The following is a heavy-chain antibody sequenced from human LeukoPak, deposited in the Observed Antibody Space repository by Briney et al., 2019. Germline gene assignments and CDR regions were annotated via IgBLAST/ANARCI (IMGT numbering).Heavy chain of an antibody. Sequence: ASVKVSCKASGYTFTSYYMHWVRQAPGQGLEWMGIINPSGGTTRHAQRFQGRVTMTRDTSTSTVHMELSSLRSEDTAVYYCARTRGYSDYELDYWGQGTLVTVSS. D-gene: IGHD5-12*01. CDR2: INPSGGTT. J-gene: IGHJ4*02. V-gene: IGHV1-46*01. CDR3: ARTRGYSDYELDY. CDR1: GYTFTSYY.